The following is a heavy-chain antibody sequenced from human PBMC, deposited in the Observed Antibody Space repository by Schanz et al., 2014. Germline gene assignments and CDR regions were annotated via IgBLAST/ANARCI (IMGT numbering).Heavy chain of an antibody. Sequence: DVQLLESGGGLVQPGGSLRLSCAASGFTFTNYAMSWVRQAPGKGLEWVSLISDSGDTAYYADSVTGRFTISRDNSKNTLYLQMNSLRAEDTAVYYCVRVSFADPRLYRGMDRDIDYWGQGTLVTVSS. CDR3: VRVSFADPRLYRGMDRDIDY. J-gene: IGHJ4*02. CDR1: GFTFTNYA. D-gene: IGHD5-18*01. CDR2: ISDSGDTA. V-gene: IGHV3-23*01.